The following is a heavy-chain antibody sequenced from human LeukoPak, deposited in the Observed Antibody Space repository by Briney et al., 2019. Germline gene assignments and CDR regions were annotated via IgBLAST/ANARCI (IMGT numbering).Heavy chain of an antibody. V-gene: IGHV1-69*05. CDR2: IIPIFGTA. D-gene: IGHD4-23*01. J-gene: IGHJ4*02. CDR3: ARYYGGNSLIDY. Sequence: GASVKVSCKASGGTFSSYAISWVRQAPGQGLEWMGGIIPIFGTANYAQKFQGRVTITTDESTSTAYMELSSLRSEDTAVYYCARYYGGNSLIDYWGQGTLVTVSS. CDR1: GGTFSSYA.